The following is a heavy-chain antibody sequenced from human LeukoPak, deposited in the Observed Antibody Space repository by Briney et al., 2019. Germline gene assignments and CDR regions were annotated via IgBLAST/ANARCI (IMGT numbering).Heavy chain of an antibody. V-gene: IGHV3-30*18. CDR1: GFTFSSYG. CDR3: AKDSAELRYFDWLLPPLDY. D-gene: IGHD3-9*01. J-gene: IGHJ4*02. CDR2: ISYDGSNK. Sequence: PGGSLRLSCAASGFTFSSYGMHWVRQAPGKGLEWVAVISYDGSNKYYADSVKGRFTISRDNSKNTLYLQMNSLRAEDTAVYYCAKDSAELRYFDWLLPPLDYWGQGTLVTVSS.